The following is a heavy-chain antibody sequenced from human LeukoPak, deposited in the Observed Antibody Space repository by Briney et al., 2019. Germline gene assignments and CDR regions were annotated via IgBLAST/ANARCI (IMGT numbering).Heavy chain of an antibody. D-gene: IGHD3-3*01. CDR2: INHSGST. V-gene: IGHV4-34*01. CDR3: ARVNYDFWSGYLYNWFDP. Sequence: SETLSLTCAVYGGSFSGYYWSWIRQPPGKGLEWIGEINHSGSTNYNPSLKSRVTISVDTSKNQFSLKLSSVTAADTAVYHCARVNYDFWSGYLYNWFDPWGQGTLVTVSS. J-gene: IGHJ5*02. CDR1: GGSFSGYY.